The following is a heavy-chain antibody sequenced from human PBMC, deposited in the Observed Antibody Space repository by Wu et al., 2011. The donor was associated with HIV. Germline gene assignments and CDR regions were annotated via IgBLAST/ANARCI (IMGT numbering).Heavy chain of an antibody. J-gene: IGHJ4*02. Sequence: QVQLVQSGAEMKKPGSSVKVSCKASGGSFSNYVITWVRQAPGQGLEWMGGIIPSFGTTYYAQKFQDRVTISADKSTSTGYMELSRLRSDDTAMYYCARPVVRYYYDTSGRTLGDWGQGTLVTAS. CDR3: ARPVVRYYYDTSGRTLGD. CDR2: IIPSFGTT. V-gene: IGHV1-69*14. D-gene: IGHD3-22*01. CDR1: GGSFSNYV.